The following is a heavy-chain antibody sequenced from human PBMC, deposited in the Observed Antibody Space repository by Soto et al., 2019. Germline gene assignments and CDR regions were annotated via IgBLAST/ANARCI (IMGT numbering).Heavy chain of an antibody. CDR3: AKATATGGGAFDI. J-gene: IGHJ3*02. D-gene: IGHD2-8*02. V-gene: IGHV3-23*01. CDR2: ILVDGRT. Sequence: SLRLSCAASGFICSSYDMSWVRQAPGKGLEWVSTILVDGRTFYVDSVKGRFTISRDSSQNTVYLQMNSMTAGDTALYYCAKATATGGGAFDICGQGKMVTVS. CDR1: GFICSSYD.